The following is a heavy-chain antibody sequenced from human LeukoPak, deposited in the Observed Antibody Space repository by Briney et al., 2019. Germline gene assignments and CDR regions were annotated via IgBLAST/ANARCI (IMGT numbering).Heavy chain of an antibody. Sequence: TGGSLRLSCAAFGFTFSSNWMSWVRQAPGKGLEWVATINGDGSVKHYVDSVKGRFTISRDNAKNSLSLQMDTLRAEDTAVYYCAKSLGTGAPYDYWGQGTLVTVSS. V-gene: IGHV3-7*01. CDR1: GFTFSSNW. D-gene: IGHD1-1*01. CDR2: INGDGSVK. CDR3: AKSLGTGAPYDY. J-gene: IGHJ4*02.